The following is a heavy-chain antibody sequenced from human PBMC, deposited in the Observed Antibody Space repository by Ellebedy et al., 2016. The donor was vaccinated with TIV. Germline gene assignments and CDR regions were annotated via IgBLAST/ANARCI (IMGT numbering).Heavy chain of an antibody. D-gene: IGHD6-13*01. CDR3: ARDQQVASTADY. Sequence: GESLKISXEASGFTFSRYWMHWVRQAPGKGPEWVSFISSRTTPIFYADSVKGRFTISRDNAKNSLYLQMDSLRVEDTAIYYCARDQQVASTADYWGQGTLVTVSS. V-gene: IGHV3-48*04. J-gene: IGHJ4*02. CDR1: GFTFSRYW. CDR2: ISSRTTPI.